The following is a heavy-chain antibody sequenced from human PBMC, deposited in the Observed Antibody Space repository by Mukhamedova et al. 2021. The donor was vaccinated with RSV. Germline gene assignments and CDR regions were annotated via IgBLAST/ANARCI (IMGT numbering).Heavy chain of an antibody. CDR1: YW. V-gene: IGHV3-7*01. CDR3: ARLGSSGWYVPQYFQH. J-gene: IGHJ1*01. Sequence: YWMSWVRQAPGKGLEWVANIKEDGSEKYYVDSVKGRFTISRDNAKNSLYLQMNSLRAEDTAVYYCARLGSSGWYVPQYFQHWGQG. D-gene: IGHD6-19*01. CDR2: IKEDGSEK.